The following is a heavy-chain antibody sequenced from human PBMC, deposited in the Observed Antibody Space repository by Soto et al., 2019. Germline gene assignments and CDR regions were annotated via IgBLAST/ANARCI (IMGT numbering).Heavy chain of an antibody. CDR2: ISGGGGST. J-gene: IGHJ4*02. Sequence: GGSLRLSCAASGFTFSSYAMSWVRQAPGKGLEWVSAISGGGGSTYYADSVKGRFTISRDNSKNTLYLQMNSLRAEDTAVYYCAKASVNSGWGYYFDYWGQGTLVTVSS. D-gene: IGHD6-19*01. CDR3: AKASVNSGWGYYFDY. V-gene: IGHV3-23*01. CDR1: GFTFSSYA.